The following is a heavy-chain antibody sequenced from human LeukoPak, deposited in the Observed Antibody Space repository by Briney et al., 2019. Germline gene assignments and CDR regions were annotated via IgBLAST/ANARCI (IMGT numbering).Heavy chain of an antibody. CDR2: INPNSGGT. D-gene: IGHD5-18*01. Sequence: GASVKVSCKASGYTFTGYYMHWVRQAPGQGLEWMGWINPNSGGTNYAQKFQGRVTMTRDTSISTAYMELSRLRSDDTAVYYCASHVDTAMVKMDDFYWFDPWGQGTLVTVSS. J-gene: IGHJ5*02. CDR1: GYTFTGYY. V-gene: IGHV1-2*02. CDR3: ASHVDTAMVKMDDFYWFDP.